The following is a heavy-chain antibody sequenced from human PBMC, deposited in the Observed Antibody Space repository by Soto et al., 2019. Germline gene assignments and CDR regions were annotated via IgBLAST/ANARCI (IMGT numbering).Heavy chain of an antibody. CDR2: ITSDGKSK. CDR3: ARESGDWPLNWFDP. J-gene: IGHJ5*02. D-gene: IGHD2-21*02. Sequence: AGGSLRLSCAASGFNFSNHWMHWVRKLPAEGLVWVSRITSDGKSKAYAESVKGRFAISRDNAKDTLYLQMNGLTAEDTAVYYCARESGDWPLNWFDPWGQRTLVSVSS. V-gene: IGHV3-74*01. CDR1: GFNFSNHW.